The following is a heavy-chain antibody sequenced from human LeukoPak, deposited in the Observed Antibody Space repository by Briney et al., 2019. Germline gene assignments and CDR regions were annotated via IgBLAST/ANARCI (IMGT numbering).Heavy chain of an antibody. J-gene: IGHJ5*02. Sequence: GGSLRLSCAASGFTLPTSGTHWVGQAPGKGLEYVSSITSDGGSTYYADSVKGRFTISRDNSKNTLYLQVNSLRPEDTAVYYCVKDQCGSGRSWGQGTLVTVSS. CDR3: VKDQCGSGRS. CDR1: GFTLPTSG. CDR2: ITSDGGST. D-gene: IGHD3-10*01. V-gene: IGHV3-64D*06.